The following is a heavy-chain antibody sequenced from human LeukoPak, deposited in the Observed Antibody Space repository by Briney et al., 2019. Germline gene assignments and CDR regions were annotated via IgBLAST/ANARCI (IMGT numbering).Heavy chain of an antibody. J-gene: IGHJ6*03. CDR3: ARMYSIYVYYYYYYMDV. Sequence: ASVNVSCKASGYTYTSCGISWVRQAPGQGLEWMGWISAYNGNTNYAQKLQGRVTMTTDTSTSTAYMELRSLRSDDTAVYYCARMYSIYVYYYYYYMDVWGKGTTVTVSS. D-gene: IGHD4-11*01. CDR1: GYTYTSCG. V-gene: IGHV1-18*01. CDR2: ISAYNGNT.